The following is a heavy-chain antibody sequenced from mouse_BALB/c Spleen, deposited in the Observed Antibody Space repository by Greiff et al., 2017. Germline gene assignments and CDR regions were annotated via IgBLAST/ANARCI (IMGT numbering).Heavy chain of an antibody. CDR2: IYPGNGDT. CDR1: GYTFTSYN. V-gene: IGHV1-12*01. CDR3: ARPYYYGSSSYAMDY. Sequence: QVQLQQPGAELVKPGASVKMSCKASGYTFTSYNMHWVKQTPGQGLEWIGAIYPGNGDTSYNQKFKGKATLTADKSSSTAYMQHSSLTSEDSAVYYCARPYYYGSSSYAMDYWGQGTSVTVSS. D-gene: IGHD1-1*01. J-gene: IGHJ4*01.